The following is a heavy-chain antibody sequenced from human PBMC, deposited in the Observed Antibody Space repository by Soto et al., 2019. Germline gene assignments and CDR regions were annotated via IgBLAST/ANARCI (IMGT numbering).Heavy chain of an antibody. J-gene: IGHJ4*02. CDR1: GFRFSIYS. Sequence: EVQLVESGANLVQPGGSLRLSCAASGFRFSIYSMNWVRQAPGKGLEWSAYITSDTKTIKYADSVRGRFTISRDNGKNSVYLQMNSLRDEDTAVYYCARSVEGHFDYWGQGTVVTVSA. CDR3: ARSVEGHFDY. V-gene: IGHV3-48*02. CDR2: ITSDTKTI. D-gene: IGHD6-19*01.